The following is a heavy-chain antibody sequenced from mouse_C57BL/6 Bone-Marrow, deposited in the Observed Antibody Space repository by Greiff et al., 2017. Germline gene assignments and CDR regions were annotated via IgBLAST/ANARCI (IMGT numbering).Heavy chain of an antibody. CDR1: GYAFTNYL. Sequence: LQESGAELVRPGTSVKVSCKASGYAFTNYLIEWVKQRPGQGLEWIGVINPGSGGTNYNEKFKGKATLTADKSSSTACMQLSSLTSEDSAVYFCASRWAYWGQGTLVTVSA. CDR2: INPGSGGT. J-gene: IGHJ3*01. CDR3: ASRWAY. D-gene: IGHD1-1*02. V-gene: IGHV1-54*01.